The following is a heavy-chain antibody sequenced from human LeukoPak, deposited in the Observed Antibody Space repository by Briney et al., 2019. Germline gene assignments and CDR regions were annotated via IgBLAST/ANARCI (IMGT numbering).Heavy chain of an antibody. CDR2: INPNSGGT. CDR1: GYTFTGSY. CDR3: ARVVLRHFDWFQPDPNVSNI. V-gene: IGHV1-2*02. D-gene: IGHD3-9*01. Sequence: ASVRVSCKASGYTFTGSYMHWVRQAPGQGLEWMGWINPNSGGTNYAQKFQGRVTMTRDTSISTAYMELSRLRSDDTAVYYCARVVLRHFDWFQPDPNVSNISGQGTMVTVSS. J-gene: IGHJ3*02.